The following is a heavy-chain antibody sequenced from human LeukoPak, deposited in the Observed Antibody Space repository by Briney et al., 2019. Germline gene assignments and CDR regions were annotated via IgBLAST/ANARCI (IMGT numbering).Heavy chain of an antibody. CDR1: GGSISSYY. CDR3: ARIDYDSSGYFQDAFDI. V-gene: IGHV4-59*01. Sequence: PSETLSLTCTVSGGSISSYYWSWIRQPPGQGLEWIGYIYYSGSTNYSPSLKSRVTISVDTSKNQFSLKLSSVTAADTAVYYCARIDYDSSGYFQDAFDIWGQGTMVTVSS. J-gene: IGHJ3*02. D-gene: IGHD3-22*01. CDR2: IYYSGST.